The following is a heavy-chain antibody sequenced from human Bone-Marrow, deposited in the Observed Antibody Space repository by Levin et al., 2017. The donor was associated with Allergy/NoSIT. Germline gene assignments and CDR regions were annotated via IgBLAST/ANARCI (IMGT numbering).Heavy chain of an antibody. CDR2: MNPNSGNT. Sequence: GESLKISCKASGYTFTSYDINWVRQATGQGLEWMGWMNPNSGNTGYAQKFQGRVTMTRNTSISTAYMELSSLRSEDTAVYYCARGLPSRVVYCSSTSCYKRGDGYYYGMDVWGQGTTVTVSS. CDR1: GYTFTSYD. CDR3: ARGLPSRVVYCSSTSCYKRGDGYYYGMDV. V-gene: IGHV1-8*01. D-gene: IGHD2-2*02. J-gene: IGHJ6*02.